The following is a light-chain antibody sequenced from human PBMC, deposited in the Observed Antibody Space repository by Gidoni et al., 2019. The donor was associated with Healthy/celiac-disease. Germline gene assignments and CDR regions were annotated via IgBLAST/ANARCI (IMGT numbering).Light chain of an antibody. J-gene: IGLJ3*02. Sequence: QSALTQPPSVSGSPGQSLTISCTGTSSDVRVYNYVSWYQQHPGKAPKLMIYDVSNRPSGVSNRFSGSKSGNTASLTISGLQAEDEADYYCSSYTSSSTLGVFGGGTKLTVL. CDR3: SSYTSSSTLGV. CDR1: SSDVRVYNY. CDR2: DVS. V-gene: IGLV2-14*01.